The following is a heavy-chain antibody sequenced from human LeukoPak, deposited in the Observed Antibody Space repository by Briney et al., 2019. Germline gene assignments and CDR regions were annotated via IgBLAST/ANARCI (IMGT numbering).Heavy chain of an antibody. CDR3: VRDRKSYDYDGSGFLPYYFDY. CDR1: GYTFTNFG. CDR2: ITGDNGDT. J-gene: IGHJ4*02. D-gene: IGHD3-22*01. Sequence: ASVKVSCKASGYTFTNFGVSWVRQAPGQGLEWMGWITGDNGDTKSAQKVQGRVTMTTDTSTSTAFLELRSLTSDDTAVYYCVRDRKSYDYDGSGFLPYYFDYWGQGTLVTVSS. V-gene: IGHV1-18*01.